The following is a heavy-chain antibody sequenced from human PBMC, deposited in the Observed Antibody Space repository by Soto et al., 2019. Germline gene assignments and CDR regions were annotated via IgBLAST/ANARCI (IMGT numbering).Heavy chain of an antibody. V-gene: IGHV4-59*12. D-gene: IGHD3-22*01. CDR3: ASTYYDASSGPFDY. Sequence: SETLSLTCTVSGVSISSYYWSWIRQPPGKGLEWIGYIYYSGSTNYNPSLKSRVTISVDTSKNQFSLKLSSVTAADTAVYYCASTYYDASSGPFDYWGQGTLVTVSS. CDR2: IYYSGST. CDR1: GVSISSYY. J-gene: IGHJ4*02.